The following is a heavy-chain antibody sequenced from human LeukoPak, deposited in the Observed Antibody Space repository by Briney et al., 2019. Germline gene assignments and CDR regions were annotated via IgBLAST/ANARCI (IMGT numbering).Heavy chain of an antibody. J-gene: IGHJ4*02. CDR1: AYTFTSYG. Sequence: GASVKVSCKASAYTFTSYGISWVRQAPGQGLEWMGGIIPIFGTANYAQKFQGRVTITSDESTSTAYMELSSLRSEDTAVYYCARDRATTYITGRGVWGQGTLVTVSS. D-gene: IGHD1-20*01. V-gene: IGHV1-69*13. CDR3: ARDRATTYITGRGV. CDR2: IIPIFGTA.